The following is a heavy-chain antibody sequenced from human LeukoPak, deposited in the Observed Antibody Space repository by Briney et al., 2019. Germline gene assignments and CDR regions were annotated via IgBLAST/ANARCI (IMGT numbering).Heavy chain of an antibody. CDR3: GRDLNKSFRGVIPEGSYY. D-gene: IGHD1-26*01. Sequence: GASVKVPCKASGYTFTSYGISWVRQAPGQGLEWMGWINTYNGYTNYAQNLQGRVTMTTDTSTRTAYMELRSLRSDDTAVYYCGRDLNKSFRGVIPEGSYYWGQGTLVTVSS. CDR1: GYTFTSYG. CDR2: INTYNGYT. J-gene: IGHJ4*02. V-gene: IGHV1-18*01.